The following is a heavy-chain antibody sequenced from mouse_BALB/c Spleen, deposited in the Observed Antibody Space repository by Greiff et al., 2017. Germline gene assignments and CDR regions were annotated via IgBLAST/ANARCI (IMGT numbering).Heavy chain of an antibody. CDR2: ISYSGST. CDR1: GYSITSDYA. D-gene: IGHD4-1*01. Sequence: EVNLVESGPGLVKPSQSLSLTCTVTGYSITSDYAWNWIRQFPGNKLEWMGYISYSGSTSYNPSLKSRISITRDTSKNQFFLQLNSVTTEDTATYYCARLRLGVIAYWGQGTLVTVSA. V-gene: IGHV3-2*02. CDR3: ARLRLGVIAY. J-gene: IGHJ3*01.